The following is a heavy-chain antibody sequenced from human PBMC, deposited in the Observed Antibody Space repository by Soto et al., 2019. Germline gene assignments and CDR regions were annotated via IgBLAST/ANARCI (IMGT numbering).Heavy chain of an antibody. V-gene: IGHV4-34*01. CDR2: INDSGNI. CDR3: ARGLILWFGELSRRGGYYYYMDV. D-gene: IGHD3-10*01. CDR1: GGSLSGYQ. J-gene: IGHJ6*03. Sequence: QVQLQQWGAGLLKPSETLSLTCAVSGGSLSGYQWRWIRQTPGKELEWTGEINDSGNINYNPSLKIGVTIWLVTPRKQIALKLSAVTSADSAVDYCARGLILWFGELSRRGGYYYYMDVWGKGTTVAVPS.